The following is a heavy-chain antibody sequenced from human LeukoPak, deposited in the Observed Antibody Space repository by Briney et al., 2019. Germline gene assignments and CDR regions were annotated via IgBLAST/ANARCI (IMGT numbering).Heavy chain of an antibody. CDR2: IKSKTDGGTT. CDR1: GFTFSNAW. V-gene: IGHV3-15*01. CDR3: TTGGRGYSYGFDY. Sequence: GGSLRLSCAASGFTFSNAWMSWVRQAPGKGPEWVGRIKSKTDGGTTDYAAPVKGRFTISRDDSKNTLYLQMNSLKTEDTAVYYCTTGGRGYSYGFDYWGQGTLVTVSS. J-gene: IGHJ4*02. D-gene: IGHD5-18*01.